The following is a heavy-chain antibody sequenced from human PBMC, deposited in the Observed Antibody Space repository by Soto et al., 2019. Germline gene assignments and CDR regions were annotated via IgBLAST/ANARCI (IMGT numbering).Heavy chain of an antibody. CDR1: GGSISSYY. Sequence: PSETLSLTCTVSGGSISSYYWSWIRQPPGKGLEWIGYIYYSGSTNYNPSLKSRVTISVDTSKNQFSLELSSVTAADTAVYYCARRAYDSSGYYDYWGQGTLVTVSS. D-gene: IGHD3-22*01. J-gene: IGHJ4*02. CDR2: IYYSGST. CDR3: ARRAYDSSGYYDY. V-gene: IGHV4-59*01.